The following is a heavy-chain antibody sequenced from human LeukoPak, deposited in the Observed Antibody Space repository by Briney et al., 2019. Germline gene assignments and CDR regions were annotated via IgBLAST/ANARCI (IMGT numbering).Heavy chain of an antibody. CDR3: ASLYCSGGSSDAFDI. V-gene: IGHV4-30-2*01. CDR1: GGSISSGGYS. J-gene: IGHJ3*02. D-gene: IGHD2-15*01. CDR2: IYHSGST. Sequence: PSETLSLTCAVSGGSISSGGYSWSWLRQPPGKGLEWIGYIYHSGSTYYNPSLKSRVTISVDRSKNQFSLKLSSVTAADTAVYYCASLYCSGGSSDAFDIWGQGTMVTVSS.